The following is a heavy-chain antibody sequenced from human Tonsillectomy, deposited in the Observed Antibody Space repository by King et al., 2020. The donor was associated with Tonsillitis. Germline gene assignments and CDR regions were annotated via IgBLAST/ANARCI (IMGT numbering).Heavy chain of an antibody. V-gene: IGHV4-34*01. CDR1: GGSFSGYF. D-gene: IGHD1-1*01. CDR2: INQSGST. CDR3: ARLVAGTTYYNYGMDV. Sequence: VQLQQWGAGLLKPSETLSLTCAVYGGSFSGYFWSWIRQPPGKGLDWIGEINQSGSTNYNPSLKSRVNVSVDTSKKQFSLRLSSVTAADTAVYYCARLVAGTTYYNYGMDVWGQGTTVTVSS. J-gene: IGHJ6*02.